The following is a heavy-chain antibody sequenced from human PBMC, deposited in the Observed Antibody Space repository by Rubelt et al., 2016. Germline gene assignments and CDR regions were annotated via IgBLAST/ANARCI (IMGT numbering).Heavy chain of an antibody. CDR3: ARTRQYSSSRLDY. J-gene: IGHJ4*02. CDR2: INHSGST. V-gene: IGHV4-34*01. Sequence: QVQLQQWGAGLLKPSETLSLTCAVYGGSFSGYYWSWIRQPPGKGLEWIGEINHSGSTNYNPSLKMPVTISVYTSKNQFSLKLSSVTAADTAVYYGARTRQYSSSRLDYWGQGTLVTVSS. CDR1: GGSFSGYY. D-gene: IGHD6-6*01.